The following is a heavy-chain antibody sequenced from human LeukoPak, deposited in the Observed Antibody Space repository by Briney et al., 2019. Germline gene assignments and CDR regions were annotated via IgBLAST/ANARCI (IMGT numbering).Heavy chain of an antibody. CDR1: GFTFSGFG. CDR3: APRVVVITAPFDY. V-gene: IGHV3-30*02. D-gene: IGHD2-21*01. J-gene: IGHJ4*02. CDR2: IRYDGTDK. Sequence: GGSLRLSCAASGFTFSGFGMHWVRQAPGKGLEWVAFIRYDGTDKYYADSVKGRFTISRDNSKNTLYLQMNSLRPEDTAVYYCAPRVVVITAPFDYWDQGTLVTVSS.